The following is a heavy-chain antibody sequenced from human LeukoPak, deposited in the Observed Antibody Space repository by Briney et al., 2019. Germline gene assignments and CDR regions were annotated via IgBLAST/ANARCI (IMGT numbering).Heavy chain of an antibody. Sequence: SETLSLTCAVYGGSFSRYYWSWIRQPPGKGLEWIGEINHSGSTNYNPSLKSRVTISVDTSKNQFSLKLSSVTAADTAVYYCAVPLGYCSSTSCSLGAFDIWGQGTMVTVSS. J-gene: IGHJ3*02. CDR2: INHSGST. CDR1: GGSFSRYY. V-gene: IGHV4-34*01. CDR3: AVPLGYCSSTSCSLGAFDI. D-gene: IGHD2-2*01.